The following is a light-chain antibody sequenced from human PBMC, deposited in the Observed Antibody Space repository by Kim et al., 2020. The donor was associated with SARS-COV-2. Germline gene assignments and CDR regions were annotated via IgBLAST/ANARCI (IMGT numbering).Light chain of an antibody. Sequence: ALGQTVNITCQGDSLRTYFATWYQQKPGRAPVVVLYGRNRRPSGIPDRFSGSNSVNTDSLTITGAQAEDEADYFCSSRDNSLNHVVFGGGTQLTVL. CDR2: GRN. V-gene: IGLV3-19*01. J-gene: IGLJ2*01. CDR3: SSRDNSLNHVV. CDR1: SLRTYF.